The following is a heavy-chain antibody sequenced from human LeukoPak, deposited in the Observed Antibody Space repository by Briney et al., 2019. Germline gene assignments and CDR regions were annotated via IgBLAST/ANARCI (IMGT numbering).Heavy chain of an antibody. V-gene: IGHV3-13*01. D-gene: IGHD1-7*01. J-gene: IGHJ4*02. CDR3: ARANYQEGDFDY. CDR1: GFTFSSYD. CDR2: IGTAGDT. Sequence: PGGSLRLSCAASGFTFSSYDMHWVRQATGKGLEWVSAIGTAGDTYYPGSVKGRFTISRENAKNSLYLQMNSLRAGDTAVYYCARANYQEGDFDYWGQGTLVTVSS.